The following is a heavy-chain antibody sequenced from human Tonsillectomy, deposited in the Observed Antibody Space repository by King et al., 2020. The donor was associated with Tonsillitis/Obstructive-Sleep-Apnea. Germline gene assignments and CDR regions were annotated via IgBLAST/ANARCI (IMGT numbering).Heavy chain of an antibody. Sequence: EQLVQSGGGLVQPGGSLRLSCAASGFTFSSYEMNWVRQAPGKGLEWVSYISSSGTTIYYADSVKGRFTISRDNAKNSLYLQMNSLRAEDTAVYYCARDRAYCGGGCYSAFFDVWGRGTLVTVSS. CDR2: ISSSGTTI. CDR3: ARDRAYCGGGCYSAFFDV. CDR1: GFTFSSYE. D-gene: IGHD2-21*01. V-gene: IGHV3-48*03. J-gene: IGHJ2*01.